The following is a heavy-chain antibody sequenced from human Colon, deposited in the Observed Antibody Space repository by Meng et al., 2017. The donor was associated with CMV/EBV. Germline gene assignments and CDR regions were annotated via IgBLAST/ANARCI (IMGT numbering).Heavy chain of an antibody. J-gene: IGHJ4*02. CDR3: AKGGVVVATILDFDY. V-gene: IGHV3-23*01. CDR1: GFTFSSYA. Sequence: GESLKISCAASGFTFSSYAMSWVRQAPGKGLEWVSAISGSGGSTYYADSVKGRFTISRDNSKNTLYLQMNSLRAEDTAVYYCAKGGVVVATILDFDYWGQGTLVTVSS. CDR2: ISGSGGST. D-gene: IGHD5-12*01.